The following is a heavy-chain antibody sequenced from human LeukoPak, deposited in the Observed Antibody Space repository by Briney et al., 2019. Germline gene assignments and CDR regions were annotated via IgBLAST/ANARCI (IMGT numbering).Heavy chain of an antibody. Sequence: PSETLSLTCTVSGGSISSYYWSWIRQPPGKGLEWIGYIYYSGSTNYNPSLKSRVTISVDTSKNQFSLKLSSVTAADTAVYYCARSAPYGDYYYCYMDVWGKGTTVTVSS. CDR2: IYYSGST. CDR3: ARSAPYGDYYYCYMDV. J-gene: IGHJ6*03. D-gene: IGHD4-17*01. V-gene: IGHV4-59*01. CDR1: GGSISSYY.